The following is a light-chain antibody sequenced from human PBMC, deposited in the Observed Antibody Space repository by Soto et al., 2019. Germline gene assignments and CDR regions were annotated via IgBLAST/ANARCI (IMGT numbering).Light chain of an antibody. J-gene: IGKJ3*01. CDR1: QGISNY. V-gene: IGKV1-27*01. Sequence: DIQMTQSPSSLSASVGDRVTITCRASQGISNYLAWYQQKPGKVPKLLIYAASTLQSGVPSRFSGSGSGTDFTLTISSLQPEDVATYYCQKYNRAPPRGFGPGTKVDIK. CDR2: AAS. CDR3: QKYNRAPPRG.